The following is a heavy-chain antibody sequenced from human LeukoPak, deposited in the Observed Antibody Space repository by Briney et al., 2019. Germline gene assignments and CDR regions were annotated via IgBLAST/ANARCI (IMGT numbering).Heavy chain of an antibody. CDR2: IYTSGST. J-gene: IGHJ5*02. Sequence: PSQTLSLTCTVSGGSISSGSYYWSWIRQPAGKGLEWIGRIYTSGSTNYNPSLKSRVTISVDTSKNQFSLKLSSVTAADTAVYYCARGGYCSSTSCSWFDPWGQGTLVTVSS. V-gene: IGHV4-61*02. CDR1: GGSISSGSYY. CDR3: ARGGYCSSTSCSWFDP. D-gene: IGHD2-2*01.